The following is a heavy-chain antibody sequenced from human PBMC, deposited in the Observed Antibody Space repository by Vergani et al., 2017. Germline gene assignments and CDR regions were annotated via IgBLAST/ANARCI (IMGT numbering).Heavy chain of an antibody. Sequence: QVTLRESGPALVKPTQTLTLTCTFPGFSPSSSGMGVSWIRQPPGKALEWLARIDWDDDTYYSTSLKTRLTISKDTSKNQVILTMTNMDPVDTATYYCARIPRIDYGLDYWGQGTLVTVSS. J-gene: IGHJ4*02. CDR1: GFSPSSSGMG. CDR3: ARIPRIDYGLDY. V-gene: IGHV2-70*15. D-gene: IGHD4-17*01. CDR2: IDWDDDT.